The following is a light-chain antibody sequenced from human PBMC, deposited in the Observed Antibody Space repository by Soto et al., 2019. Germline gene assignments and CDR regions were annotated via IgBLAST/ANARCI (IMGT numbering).Light chain of an antibody. CDR3: QQYGGSPLT. J-gene: IGKJ4*01. CDR1: QSVNNRY. CDR2: GPS. Sequence: EIVLTQSPGTLSLSPGERATLSCRASQSVNNRYLAWYQQKPGQAPRLLIYGPSTRATGIPDRFSGSGSGTEFTLTISRLEPADFAVYFCQQYGGSPLTFGGGTKVGIK. V-gene: IGKV3-20*01.